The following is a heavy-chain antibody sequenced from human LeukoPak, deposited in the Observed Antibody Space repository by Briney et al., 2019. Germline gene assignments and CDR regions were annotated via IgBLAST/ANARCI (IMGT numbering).Heavy chain of an antibody. V-gene: IGHV3-7*03. CDR1: GFTFSDYY. J-gene: IGHJ6*02. Sequence: PGGSLRLSCAASGFTFSDYYMSWIRQAPGKGLEWVANIKQDESEKYYVDSVKGRFTISRDNAKSSLFLQMNSLRVEDTAVYYCVRAMDVWGQGTTVTVSS. CDR2: IKQDESEK. CDR3: VRAMDV.